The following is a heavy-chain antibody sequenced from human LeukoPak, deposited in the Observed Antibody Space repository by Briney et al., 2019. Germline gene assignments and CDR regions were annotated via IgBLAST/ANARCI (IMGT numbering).Heavy chain of an antibody. J-gene: IGHJ5*02. CDR3: ARDGGYCSGGSCQRLDNWFDP. CDR2: TSYDGTYK. D-gene: IGHD2-15*01. CDR1: GFNFSSYG. Sequence: PGGSLRLSCAASGFNFSSYGMHWVRQAPGKGLEWVAVTSYDGTYKYYADSVKGRFTVSRDNSKNTLYLQMNSLRAEDTAVYYCARDGGYCSGGSCQRLDNWFDPWGQGTLVTVSS. V-gene: IGHV3-30*03.